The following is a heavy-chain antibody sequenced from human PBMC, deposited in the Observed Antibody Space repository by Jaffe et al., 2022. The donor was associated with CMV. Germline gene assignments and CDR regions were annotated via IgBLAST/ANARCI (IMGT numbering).Heavy chain of an antibody. D-gene: IGHD6-13*01. CDR2: IYNNGKT. V-gene: IGHV4-59*01. CDR3: ARGFSIDD. Sequence: QVHLQESGPGLVKPSETLSLTCTVSGDSTSTSYWIWIRQPPGKGLEWIGYIYNNGKTNYGPSLENRVTISLDTSKNQLSLKVLSVTAADTAVYYCARGFSIDDWGQGTLVTVSS. CDR1: GDSTSTSY. J-gene: IGHJ4*02.